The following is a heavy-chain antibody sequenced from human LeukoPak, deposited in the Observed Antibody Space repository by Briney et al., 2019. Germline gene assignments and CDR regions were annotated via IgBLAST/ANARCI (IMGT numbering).Heavy chain of an antibody. CDR2: IYPGDSDS. V-gene: IGHV5-51*01. Sequence: GESLKISCKGSGYSFTNYWIGWVRQMPGKGLEWMGIIYPGDSDSRYSPSFQGQVTISADKSITTAYLQWSSLKAPDTAMYYCARGVPGYCSSTSCYAKYSFYYMDVWGKGTAVSVSS. D-gene: IGHD2-2*01. J-gene: IGHJ6*03. CDR3: ARGVPGYCSSTSCYAKYSFYYMDV. CDR1: GYSFTNYW.